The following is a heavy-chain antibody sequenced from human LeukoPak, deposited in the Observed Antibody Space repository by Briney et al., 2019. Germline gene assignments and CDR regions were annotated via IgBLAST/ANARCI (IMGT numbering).Heavy chain of an antibody. D-gene: IGHD4-17*01. Sequence: SETLSLTCTVSGGSVSSYYWSWIRQPPGKGLEWIGYIYSSGTTNYNPSLKTGVTISVDTSKNQFSLKLSSVTAADTAVYYCARVSLVTTADYWGQGTLVTVSS. V-gene: IGHV4-59*02. CDR3: ARVSLVTTADY. CDR2: IYSSGTT. CDR1: GGSVSSYY. J-gene: IGHJ4*02.